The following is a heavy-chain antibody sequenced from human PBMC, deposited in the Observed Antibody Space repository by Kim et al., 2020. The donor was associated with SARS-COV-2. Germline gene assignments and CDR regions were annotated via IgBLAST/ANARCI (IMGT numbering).Heavy chain of an antibody. D-gene: IGHD6-13*01. CDR2: IIPILGIA. Sequence: SVKVSCKASGGTFSSYAISWVRQAPGQGLEWMGRIIPILGIANYAQKFQGRVTITADKSTSTAYMELSSLRSEDTAVYYCARGAIAAADAYYYYYYYMDVWGKGTTVTVSS. J-gene: IGHJ6*03. V-gene: IGHV1-69*04. CDR1: GGTFSSYA. CDR3: ARGAIAAADAYYYYYYYMDV.